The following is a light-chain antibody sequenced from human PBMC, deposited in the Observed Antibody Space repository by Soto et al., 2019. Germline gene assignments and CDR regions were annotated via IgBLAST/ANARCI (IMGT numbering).Light chain of an antibody. CDR3: CSYAGRYTWV. Sequence: QSALTQPRSVSKSPGQSVTISCTGTSSDVGGYNYVSWYQQHPGEATKLIIYDVSKRPSGVPDRFSGSKSGNTASLTISGLQAEDEADYYCCSYAGRYTWVFGGGTKLTVL. V-gene: IGLV2-11*01. J-gene: IGLJ3*02. CDR2: DVS. CDR1: SSDVGGYNY.